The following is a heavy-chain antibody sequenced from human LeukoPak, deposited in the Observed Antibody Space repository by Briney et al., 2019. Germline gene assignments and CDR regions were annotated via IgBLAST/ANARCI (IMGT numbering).Heavy chain of an antibody. CDR3: SRTFGDYALIDY. V-gene: IGHV2-5*02. D-gene: IGHD4-17*01. Sequence: SGPTLVKPTQTLTLTCAFSGFSLNTSAVGVGWTRQPPGRALEWLALIYWDGAKRYSPSLNSRLTITKDTSKNQVVLTMTNMDPVDTGTYYCSRTFGDYALIDYWGQGTLVTVSS. J-gene: IGHJ4*02. CDR1: GFSLNTSAVG. CDR2: IYWDGAK.